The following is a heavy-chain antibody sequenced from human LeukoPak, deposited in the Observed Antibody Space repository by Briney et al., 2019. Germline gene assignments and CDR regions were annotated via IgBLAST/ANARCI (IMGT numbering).Heavy chain of an antibody. J-gene: IGHJ4*02. Sequence: ETLSLTCTVSGGSISSSSYYWGWIRQPPGKGLEWVSSIGSSSSYIYYADSVKGRFTISRDNAKNSLYLQMNSLRAEDTAVYYCARDRGYSRPDYWGQGTLVTVSS. CDR2: IGSSSSYI. V-gene: IGHV3-21*01. D-gene: IGHD2-15*01. CDR3: ARDRGYSRPDY. CDR1: GGSISSSS.